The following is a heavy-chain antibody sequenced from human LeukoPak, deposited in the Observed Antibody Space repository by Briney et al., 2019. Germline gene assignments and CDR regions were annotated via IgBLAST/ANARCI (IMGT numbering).Heavy chain of an antibody. D-gene: IGHD6-6*01. CDR3: ARDLSSSSRYNYYYGMDV. V-gene: IGHV1-18*01. CDR2: ISPYSGNT. CDR1: GYTFTSYG. J-gene: IGHJ6*02. Sequence: ASVKLSCKASGYTFTSYGVNWVRQAPGQGLEWMGWISPYSGNTNYAQNLQGRVTMTTDTSTSTAYMELRSLRSDDTAVYYCARDLSSSSRYNYYYGMDVWGQGTTVIVSS.